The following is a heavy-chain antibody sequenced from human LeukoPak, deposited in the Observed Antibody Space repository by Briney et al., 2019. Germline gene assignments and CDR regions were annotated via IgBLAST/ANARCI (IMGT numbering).Heavy chain of an antibody. Sequence: GGSLRLSCAASGFTFSSYSMTWVRQAPGKGLEWVSSIDASGGSTYYADSVKGRFTISRDNSKNTFFLQMNILRADDTAVYYCAKGTGSGWYGRFPPWGQKT. CDR2: IDASGGST. V-gene: IGHV3-23*01. CDR3: AKGTGSGWYGRFPP. CDR1: GFTFSSYS. D-gene: IGHD6-19*01. J-gene: IGHJ5*02.